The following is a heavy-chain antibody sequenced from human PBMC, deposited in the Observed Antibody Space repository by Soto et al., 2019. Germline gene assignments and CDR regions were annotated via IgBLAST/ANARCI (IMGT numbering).Heavy chain of an antibody. CDR1: GYTFTSYA. CDR2: INAGNGNT. CDR3: ARGKTLPTPLDY. Sequence: ASVKVSCKASGYTFTSYAMHWVRQAPGQRLEWMGWINAGNGNTKYSQKFQGRVTITRDTSASTAYMELSSLRSEDTAVYYCARGKTLPTPLDYWGQEPLVTVPS. J-gene: IGHJ4*02. V-gene: IGHV1-3*01.